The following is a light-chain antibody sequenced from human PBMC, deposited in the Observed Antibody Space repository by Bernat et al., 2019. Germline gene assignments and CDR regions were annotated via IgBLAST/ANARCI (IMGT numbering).Light chain of an antibody. Sequence: QAGLTQPPSVSKGLRQTATLTCTGNSINVGNQGAAWLQQHQGHPPKLLSYRNNNRPSGISERFSASRSGNTASLTITGLQPEYEADYYCSAWDSSLSAYVFGTGTKVTVL. CDR1: SINVGNQG. V-gene: IGLV10-54*04. CDR2: RNN. J-gene: IGLJ1*01. CDR3: SAWDSSLSAYV.